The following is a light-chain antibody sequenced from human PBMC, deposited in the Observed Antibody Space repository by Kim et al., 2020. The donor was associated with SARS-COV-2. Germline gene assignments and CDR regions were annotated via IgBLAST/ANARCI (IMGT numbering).Light chain of an antibody. CDR2: AAS. CDR3: KQTYSIPVT. Sequence: DIQMTQSPSSLSASVGDRVTVTCRASQSIISYLNWYQQKPGTAPKLLIYAASSLQSGVPSRFSGSGSGTDFTLTISSLQPEDFATYFCKQTYSIPVTFGEGTKMDIK. CDR1: QSIISY. J-gene: IGKJ1*01. V-gene: IGKV1-39*01.